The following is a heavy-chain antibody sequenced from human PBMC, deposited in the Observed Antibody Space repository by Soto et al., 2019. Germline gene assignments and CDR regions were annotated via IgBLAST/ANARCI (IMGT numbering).Heavy chain of an antibody. Sequence: SETLSLTCTVSGGSISSGDYYWSWIRQPPGKGLEWIGYIYYSGSTYYNPSLKSRVTISVDTSKNQFSLKLSSVTAADTAVYYCARAGDCISTSCYGVHFDYWGRGTLVTVSS. J-gene: IGHJ4*02. D-gene: IGHD2-2*01. V-gene: IGHV4-30-4*01. CDR3: ARAGDCISTSCYGVHFDY. CDR2: IYYSGST. CDR1: GGSISSGDYY.